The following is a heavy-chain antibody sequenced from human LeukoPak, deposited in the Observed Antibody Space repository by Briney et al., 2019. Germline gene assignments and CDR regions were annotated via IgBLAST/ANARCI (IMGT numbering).Heavy chain of an antibody. CDR2: IYYSGST. V-gene: IGHV4-39*01. D-gene: IGHD2-21*01. Sequence: SETLSLTCTVSGGSISSSSYYWGWIRQPPGLGLEWIGSIYYSGSTYYNPSLKSRVIISVDTSKNQFALKLSSVTAADTAVYYCARLLGSHIDYYFDYWGQGTLVTVSS. J-gene: IGHJ4*02. CDR1: GGSISSSSYY. CDR3: ARLLGSHIDYYFDY.